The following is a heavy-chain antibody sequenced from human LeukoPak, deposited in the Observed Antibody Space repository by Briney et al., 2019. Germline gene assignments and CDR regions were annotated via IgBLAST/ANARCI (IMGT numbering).Heavy chain of an antibody. CDR2: INTNTGNP. J-gene: IGHJ6*03. CDR3: ARDHEYYYYYYMDV. CDR1: GYTFTSYA. V-gene: IGHV7-4-1*02. Sequence: VASVKVSCKASGYTFTSYAMNWVRQAPGQGLEWMGWINTNTGNPTYAQGFTGRFVFSLDTSVSTAYLQISSLKAEDTAVYYCARDHEYYYYYYMDVWGKGTTVTVSS.